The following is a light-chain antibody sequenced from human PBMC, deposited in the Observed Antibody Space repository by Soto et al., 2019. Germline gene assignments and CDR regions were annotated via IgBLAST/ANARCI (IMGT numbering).Light chain of an antibody. CDR2: GES. CDR3: QQYGNSPRFT. CDR1: QSISSSY. J-gene: IGKJ3*01. Sequence: EIVLTQSPGTLSLSPGERATLSCRASQSISSSYLAWYQQKPGQAPRLLIYGESTRATGIPDRFSGSGSGTDFTLTISRLEPEDFAVYYCQQYGNSPRFTFGPGTKVDIK. V-gene: IGKV3-20*01.